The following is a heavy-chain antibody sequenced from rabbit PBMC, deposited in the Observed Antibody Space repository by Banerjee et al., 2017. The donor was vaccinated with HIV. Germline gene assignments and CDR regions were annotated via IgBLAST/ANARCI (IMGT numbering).Heavy chain of an antibody. CDR2: INTSSGTI. CDR1: GFSFSNKYV. V-gene: IGHV1S45*01. Sequence: QEQLEESGGGLVQPEGSLTLTCTASGFSFSNKYVMCWVRQAPGKGLEWIAFINTSSGTIVCESWAKGRFTISKHSSTTVTLQMTRLTAADTATYFCARDSGYPFYGNIGTGMDLWGPGTLVTVS. D-gene: IGHD7-1*01. J-gene: IGHJ6*01. CDR3: ARDSGYPFYGNIGTGMDL.